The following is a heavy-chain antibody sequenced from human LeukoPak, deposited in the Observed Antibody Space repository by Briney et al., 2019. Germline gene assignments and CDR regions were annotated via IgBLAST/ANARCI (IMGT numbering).Heavy chain of an antibody. CDR2: IRSKTYGGTT. J-gene: IGHJ4*02. CDR1: GFTFGDYA. D-gene: IGHD3-3*01. Sequence: PGRSLRLSCTPSGFTFGDYAMTWVRQAPGKGLEWVGFIRSKTYGGTTQYAASVKGRFTISRDESKSIAYLQMNSLRTEDTAVYYCARAPPYDFWSGYYYFDKWGQGTLVTVSS. V-gene: IGHV3-49*04. CDR3: ARAPPYDFWSGYYYFDK.